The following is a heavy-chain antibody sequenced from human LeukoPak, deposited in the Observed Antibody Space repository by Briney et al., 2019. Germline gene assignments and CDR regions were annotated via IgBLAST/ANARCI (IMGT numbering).Heavy chain of an antibody. Sequence: ASVKVSCKASGYTFTCYYMHGVRQAPGQGLEWMGIINPSGGSTSYAQKFQGRVTMTRDTSTSTVYMELSSLRSEDTAVYYCARDPSIAARPGAFDIWGQGTMVTVSS. CDR3: ARDPSIAARPGAFDI. J-gene: IGHJ3*02. D-gene: IGHD6-6*01. CDR1: GYTFTCYY. CDR2: INPSGGST. V-gene: IGHV1-46*01.